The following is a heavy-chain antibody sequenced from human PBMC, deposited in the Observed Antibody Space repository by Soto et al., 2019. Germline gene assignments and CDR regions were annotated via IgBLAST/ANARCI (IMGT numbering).Heavy chain of an antibody. V-gene: IGHV1-69*13. CDR2: IIPIFGTA. CDR3: ARSPNYYDSSGYYYHFDY. J-gene: IGHJ4*02. Sequence: ASVKVSCKASGGTFSSYAISWVRQAPGQGLEWMGGIIPIFGTANYAQKFQGRVTITADESTSTAYMELSSLRSEDTAVYYCARSPNYYDSSGYYYHFDYWGQGTLVTVSS. D-gene: IGHD3-22*01. CDR1: GGTFSSYA.